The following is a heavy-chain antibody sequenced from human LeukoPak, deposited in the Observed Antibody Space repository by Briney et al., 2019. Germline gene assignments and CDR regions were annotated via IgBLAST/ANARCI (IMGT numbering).Heavy chain of an antibody. J-gene: IGHJ3*02. D-gene: IGHD6-13*01. CDR2: ISYDGSNK. CDR3: ARDHWVAAAVDAFDI. V-gene: IGHV3-30-3*01. Sequence: GGSLRLSCAASGFTFSSYAMHWVRQAPGKGLEWVAVISYDGSNKYYADSVKGRFTISRDNSKNTLYLQMNSLRAEDTAVYYCARDHWVAAAVDAFDIWGRGTMVTVSS. CDR1: GFTFSSYA.